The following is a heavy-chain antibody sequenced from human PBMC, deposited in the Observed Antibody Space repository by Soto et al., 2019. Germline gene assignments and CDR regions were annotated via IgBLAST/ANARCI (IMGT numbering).Heavy chain of an antibody. CDR1: GASLTTRSFY. Sequence: PSETLSHTCSVAGASLTTRSFYWYWLHQPPGKGLEWIGSIYFTGRTYYNPSLKGRVTISAHTSQNQYSLQITSMTATDTAVYYCVRRPPYYDFWSAIDPWGQGTLVTVSS. D-gene: IGHD3-3*01. J-gene: IGHJ5*02. CDR2: IYFTGRT. CDR3: VRRPPYYDFWSAIDP. V-gene: IGHV4-39*01.